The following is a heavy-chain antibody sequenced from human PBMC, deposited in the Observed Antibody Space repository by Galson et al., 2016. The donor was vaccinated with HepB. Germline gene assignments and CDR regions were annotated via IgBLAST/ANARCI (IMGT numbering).Heavy chain of an antibody. CDR1: GGSISSSSYY. J-gene: IGHJ4*02. CDR2: IYSSGST. Sequence: ETLSLTCTVSGGSISSSSYYWGWIRQPPGKGLEWIGSIYSSGSTYYNSSLKSRVTISVDTSKNQFSLKLIYVPAADTAGYYWARDTYYYETSGPIWGQGTLFTVSS. V-gene: IGHV4-39*07. CDR3: ARDTYYYETSGPI. D-gene: IGHD3-22*01.